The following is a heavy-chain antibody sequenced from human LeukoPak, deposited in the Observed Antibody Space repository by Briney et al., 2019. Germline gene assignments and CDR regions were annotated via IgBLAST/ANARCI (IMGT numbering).Heavy chain of an antibody. CDR1: GFTFSGYW. V-gene: IGHV3-7*01. CDR2: IKQDGSEK. Sequence: GGSLRLSCAASGFTFSGYWMSWVRQAPGKGLEWVANIKQDGSEKYSVDSVKGRFAISRDNAKNSLYLQMTSLRAEDTAVYYCATLERKQPHQYYHYMDVWGKGTTVTVSS. CDR3: ATLERKQPHQYYHYMDV. D-gene: IGHD6-13*01. J-gene: IGHJ6*03.